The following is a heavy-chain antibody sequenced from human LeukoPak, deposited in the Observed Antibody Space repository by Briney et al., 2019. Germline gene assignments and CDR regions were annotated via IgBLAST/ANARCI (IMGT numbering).Heavy chain of an antibody. CDR1: GFTYSNFW. J-gene: IGHJ4*02. Sequence: GGSLRLSCAASGFTYSNFWMSWVRQAPGKGLEWVSSISSSSSYIYYADSVKGRFTISRDNAKNSLYLQMNSLRAEDTAVYYCARVQGDYDSSGYYQNFDYWGQGTLVTVSS. V-gene: IGHV3-21*01. CDR2: ISSSSSYI. CDR3: ARVQGDYDSSGYYQNFDY. D-gene: IGHD3-22*01.